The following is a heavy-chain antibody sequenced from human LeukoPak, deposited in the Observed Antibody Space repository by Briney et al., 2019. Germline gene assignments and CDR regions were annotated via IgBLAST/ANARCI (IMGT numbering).Heavy chain of an antibody. D-gene: IGHD3-10*01. CDR2: ISGSGGST. CDR1: GFTFSSYG. Sequence: GGSLRLSCAASGFTFSSYGMSWVRQAPGKGLEWVSAISGSGGSTYYADSVKGRFTISRDNSKNTLYLQMNSLRAEDTAVYYCARDLGEREHYASGFDPWGQGTLVPVSS. CDR3: ARDLGEREHYASGFDP. J-gene: IGHJ5*02. V-gene: IGHV3-23*01.